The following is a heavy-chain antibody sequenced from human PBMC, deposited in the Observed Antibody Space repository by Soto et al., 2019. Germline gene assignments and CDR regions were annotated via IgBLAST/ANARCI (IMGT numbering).Heavy chain of an antibody. CDR2: ISAYNGNT. V-gene: IGHV1-18*01. D-gene: IGHD2-21*02. CDR3: ASWTTVVTPDFYYYGMDV. Sequence: ASVKVSCKASGYTFTSYGISWVRQAPGQGLEWMGWISAYNGNTNYAQKLQGRVTMTTDTSTSTAYMELRSLRSDDTAVYYCASWTTVVTPDFYYYGMDVWGQGTTVTVSS. J-gene: IGHJ6*02. CDR1: GYTFTSYG.